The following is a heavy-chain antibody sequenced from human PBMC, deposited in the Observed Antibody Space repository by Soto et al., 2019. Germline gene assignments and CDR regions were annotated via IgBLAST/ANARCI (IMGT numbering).Heavy chain of an antibody. CDR3: ASLGYSSGWQSNGMDV. D-gene: IGHD6-19*01. Sequence: QVQLVQSGAEVKKPGSSVKVSCKASGGTFSSYAISWVRQAPGQGLEWMGGIIPIFGTANYAQKFQGRVTITXXEXTXIAYMELSSLRSEDTAVYYCASLGYSSGWQSNGMDVWGQGTTVTVSS. CDR2: IIPIFGTA. J-gene: IGHJ6*02. CDR1: GGTFSSYA. V-gene: IGHV1-69*05.